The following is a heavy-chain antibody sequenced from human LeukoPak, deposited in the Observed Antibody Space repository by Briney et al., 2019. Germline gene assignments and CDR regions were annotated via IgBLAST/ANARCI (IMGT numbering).Heavy chain of an antibody. Sequence: AASVKVSCEASGYTFTAYYIHWVRQAPGQGLEWMGWIIPNSGATNYLQKFQGRVTMTRDTSISTAYMELSSLRSDDSAFYYCARASYSIPLDYWGQGTLVTVSS. CDR2: IIPNSGAT. V-gene: IGHV1-2*02. D-gene: IGHD6-13*01. CDR1: GYTFTAYY. J-gene: IGHJ4*02. CDR3: ARASYSIPLDY.